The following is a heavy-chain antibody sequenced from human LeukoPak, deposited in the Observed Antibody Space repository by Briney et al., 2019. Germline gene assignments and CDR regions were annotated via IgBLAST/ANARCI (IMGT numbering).Heavy chain of an antibody. D-gene: IGHD6-19*01. Sequence: GGSLGLSCAASGFTFSSYSMNWVRQAPGKGLEWVSSISSSSSYIYYADSVKGRFTISRDNAKNSLYLQMNSLRAEDTAVYYCARDSIAVAGTGVDYWGQGTLVTVSS. V-gene: IGHV3-21*01. J-gene: IGHJ4*02. CDR3: ARDSIAVAGTGVDY. CDR1: GFTFSSYS. CDR2: ISSSSSYI.